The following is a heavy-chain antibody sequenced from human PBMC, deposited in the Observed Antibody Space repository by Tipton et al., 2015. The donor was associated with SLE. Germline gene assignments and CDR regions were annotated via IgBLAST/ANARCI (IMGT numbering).Heavy chain of an antibody. CDR3: ARDAIAVAFDY. D-gene: IGHD6-19*01. CDR2: INHSGST. V-gene: IGHV4-39*07. CDR1: GGSISSSSYY. Sequence: TLSLTCTVSGGSISSSSYYWSWIRQPPGKGLEWIGEINHSGSTNYNPSLKSRVTISVDKSKNQFSLKLSSVTAADTAVYYCARDAIAVAFDYWGQGTLVTVSS. J-gene: IGHJ4*02.